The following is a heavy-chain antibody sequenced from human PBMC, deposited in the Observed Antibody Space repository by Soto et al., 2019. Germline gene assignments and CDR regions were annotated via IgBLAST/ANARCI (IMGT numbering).Heavy chain of an antibody. Sequence: PSQTLSLTCDISGDSVSSSSAAWNWIRQSPSRGLEWLGRTYYRSRWIHEYTVSMESRITINPDTSKNQFSLHIYSVTPEDTAVYYCAGVVWFRGMDVWGQGTPVTVSS. V-gene: IGHV6-1*01. J-gene: IGHJ6*02. CDR2: TYYRSRWIH. D-gene: IGHD3-16*01. CDR1: GDSVSSSSAA. CDR3: AGVVWFRGMDV.